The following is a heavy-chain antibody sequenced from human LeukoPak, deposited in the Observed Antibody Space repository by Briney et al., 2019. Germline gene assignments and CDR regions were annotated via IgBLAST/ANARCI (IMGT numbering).Heavy chain of an antibody. V-gene: IGHV4-59*11. J-gene: IGHJ3*02. CDR1: GGSISSHY. CDR2: IYYSGST. CDR3: ARGEPDHDAFDI. Sequence: SETLSLTCTVSGGSISSHYWSWIRQPPGKGLEWIGYIYYSGSTNYNPSLKSRVTISVDTSKNQFSLKLSSVTAADTAVYYCARGEPDHDAFDIWGQGTMVTVSS. D-gene: IGHD1-14*01.